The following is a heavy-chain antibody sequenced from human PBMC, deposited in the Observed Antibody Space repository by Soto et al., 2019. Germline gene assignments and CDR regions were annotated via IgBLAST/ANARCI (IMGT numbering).Heavy chain of an antibody. CDR3: AREVGAIAAADTYGMDV. CDR1: GFTFSSYG. V-gene: IGHV3-33*01. CDR2: IWYDGSNK. D-gene: IGHD6-13*01. J-gene: IGHJ6*02. Sequence: QVQLVESGGGVGQPGRSLRLSCAASGFTFSSYGMHWVRQAPGKGLGWVAVIWYDGSNKYYADSVKGRFTISRDNSKNTLYLQMNSLRAEDTAVYYCAREVGAIAAADTYGMDVWGQGTTVTVSS.